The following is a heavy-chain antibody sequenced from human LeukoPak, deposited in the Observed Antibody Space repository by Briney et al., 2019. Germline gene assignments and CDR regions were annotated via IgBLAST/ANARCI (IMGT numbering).Heavy chain of an antibody. CDR2: INPNSGGT. Sequence: ASVKVSCKASGYTFTGYYMHWVRQAPGQGLEWMGWINPNSGGTNYAQKFQGRVTMTRDTSISTAYMELSRLRSDDAAVYYCARPGITIFGVEAFDIWGQGTMVTVSS. J-gene: IGHJ3*02. V-gene: IGHV1-2*02. CDR1: GYTFTGYY. CDR3: ARPGITIFGVEAFDI. D-gene: IGHD3-3*01.